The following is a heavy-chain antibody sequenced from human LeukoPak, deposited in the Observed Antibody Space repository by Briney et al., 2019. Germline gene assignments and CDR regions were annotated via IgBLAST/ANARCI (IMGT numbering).Heavy chain of an antibody. Sequence: PSETLSLTCTVSGGSISSYYWSWIRQPPGKGLEWIGYIHYSGNTNYNPSLKSRVIISVDTSKNQFSLKLSSVTAADTAGYYCARVPLVRGVIIGPDYWGQGNLVTVSS. CDR2: IHYSGNT. J-gene: IGHJ4*02. CDR3: ARVPLVRGVIIGPDY. CDR1: GGSISSYY. D-gene: IGHD3-10*01. V-gene: IGHV4-59*01.